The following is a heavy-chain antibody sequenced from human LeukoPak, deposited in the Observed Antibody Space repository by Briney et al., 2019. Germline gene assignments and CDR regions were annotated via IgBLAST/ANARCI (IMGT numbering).Heavy chain of an antibody. V-gene: IGHV4-38-2*02. Sequence: SETLSLTCTVSGYSISSGYYWGWIRQPPGKGLEWIGSIYHSGSTYYNPSLKSRVTISVDTSKNQFSLKLSSVTAADTAVYYCARSRSIEGWFDPWGQGTLVTVSS. CDR3: ARSRSIEGWFDP. D-gene: IGHD2-21*01. CDR1: GYSISSGYY. J-gene: IGHJ5*02. CDR2: IYHSGST.